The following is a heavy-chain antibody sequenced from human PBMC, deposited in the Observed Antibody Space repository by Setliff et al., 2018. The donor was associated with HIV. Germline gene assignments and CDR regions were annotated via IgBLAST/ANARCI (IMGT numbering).Heavy chain of an antibody. V-gene: IGHV3-49*04. J-gene: IGHJ4*02. CDR2: IRSKAHGGTT. CDR3: TRGMRPMVRRVPFDY. D-gene: IGHD2-15*01. CDR1: GFIFSNYR. Sequence: GGSLRLSCATSGFIFSNYRMNWVRQAPGKGLEWVGFIRSKAHGGTTEYAASVEVRFIISRDDSKSIAYLQMNSLKSADAAVYYCTRGMRPMVRRVPFDYWGQGTLVTVSS.